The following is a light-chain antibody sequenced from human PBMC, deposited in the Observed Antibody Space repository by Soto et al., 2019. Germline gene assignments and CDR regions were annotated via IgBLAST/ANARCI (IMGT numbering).Light chain of an antibody. J-gene: IGKJ5*01. Sequence: EVVLTQSPGPPSLSPGGRATLSCRAIQSVYSSFLAWYQQKPGQAPRLLIYGASSRATGIPDRFSGSGSGRDFSLTINRLEPEDSAVYYCQQYGTSPPIPFGQVTRLAIK. CDR3: QQYGTSPPIP. CDR1: QSVYSSF. V-gene: IGKV3-20*01. CDR2: GAS.